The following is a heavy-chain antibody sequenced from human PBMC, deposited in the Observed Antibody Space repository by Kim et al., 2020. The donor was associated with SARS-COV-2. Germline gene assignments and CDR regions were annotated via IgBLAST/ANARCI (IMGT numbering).Heavy chain of an antibody. Sequence: SETLSLTCTVSGYSISSGYYWGWIRQPPGKGLEWIGSIYHSGSTYYNPSLKSRVTISVDTSKNQFSLKLSSVTAADTAVYYCARESGAMIVVVMGWVDP. D-gene: IGHD3-22*01. CDR3: ARESGAMIVVVMGWVDP. CDR1: GYSISSGYY. CDR2: IYHSGST. V-gene: IGHV4-38-2*02. J-gene: IGHJ5*02.